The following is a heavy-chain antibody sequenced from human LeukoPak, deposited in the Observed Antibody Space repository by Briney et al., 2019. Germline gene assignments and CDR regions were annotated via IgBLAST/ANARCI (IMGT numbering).Heavy chain of an antibody. V-gene: IGHV1-2*02. D-gene: IGHD2-15*01. CDR2: INPNSGGT. Sequence: GASVQVSCKASGYTFTGYYMHWVRQAPGQGLEWVGWINPNSGGTNYAQKFQGRVTMTRDTSISTAYMELSRLRSDDTAVYYCARDLGYCSGGSCPNWFDPWGQGTLVAVSS. CDR1: GYTFTGYY. CDR3: ARDLGYCSGGSCPNWFDP. J-gene: IGHJ5*02.